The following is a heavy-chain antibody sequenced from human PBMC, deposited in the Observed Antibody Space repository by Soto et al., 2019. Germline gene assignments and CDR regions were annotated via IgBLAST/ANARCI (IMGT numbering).Heavy chain of an antibody. CDR2: ISYDGSNK. D-gene: IGHD1-26*01. J-gene: IGHJ6*01. Sequence: SVRLSCAASGFTMSSYGTHWVRQAPGKGLEWVAVISYDGSNKYYADSVKGRFTISRDNSKNTLYLQMNSLRAEDTAVYYCAKDIGFATNYYSGMDVWGQG. CDR1: GFTMSSYG. CDR3: AKDIGFATNYYSGMDV. V-gene: IGHV3-30*18.